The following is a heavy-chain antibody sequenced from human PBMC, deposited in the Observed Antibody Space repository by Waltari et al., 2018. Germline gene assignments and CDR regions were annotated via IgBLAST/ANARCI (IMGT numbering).Heavy chain of an antibody. V-gene: IGHV4-59*01. CDR1: GGSISSYY. Sequence: QVQLQESGPGLVKPSETLSLTCTVSGGSISSYYWSWIRQPPGKGLEWIGYIYYSGSTNSNPSLKSRVTISVDTSKNQFSLKLSSVTAADTAVYYCARDRSGYPTTLFDPWGQGTLVTVSS. J-gene: IGHJ5*02. CDR2: IYYSGST. CDR3: ARDRSGYPTTLFDP. D-gene: IGHD3-3*01.